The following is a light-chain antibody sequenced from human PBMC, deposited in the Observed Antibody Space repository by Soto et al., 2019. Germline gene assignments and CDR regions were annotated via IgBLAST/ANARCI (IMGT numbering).Light chain of an antibody. CDR2: DVT. V-gene: IGLV2-11*01. Sequence: QSALTQPRSVSGSPGQSVSISCTGTSSDVGGYNYVSWYQHHPGKAPTVMIYDVTKRPSGVPDRFSGSKSGTSASLAISGLQSDDEADYYCAAWDDSLNGLVFGGGTKVTVL. CDR3: AAWDDSLNGLV. J-gene: IGLJ2*01. CDR1: SSDVGGYNY.